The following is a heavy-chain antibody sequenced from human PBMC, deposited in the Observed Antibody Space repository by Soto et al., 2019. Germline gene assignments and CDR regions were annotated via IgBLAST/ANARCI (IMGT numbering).Heavy chain of an antibody. CDR1: GGTFSSYT. CDR3: ARGPVVAANPSYYYYMDV. Sequence: QVQLVQSGAEVKKPGSSVKVSCKASGGTFSSYTISWVRQAPGQGLEWMGRIIPILGIANYAQKFQGRVTITADKSTSTAYMELSSLRSEDTAVYYCARGPVVAANPSYYYYMDVWGKGTTVTVSS. CDR2: IIPILGIA. D-gene: IGHD2-15*01. V-gene: IGHV1-69*02. J-gene: IGHJ6*03.